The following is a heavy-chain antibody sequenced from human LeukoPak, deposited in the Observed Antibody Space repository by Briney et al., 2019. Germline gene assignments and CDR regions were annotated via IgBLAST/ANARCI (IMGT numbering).Heavy chain of an antibody. D-gene: IGHD2-15*01. CDR2: IYYSGST. V-gene: IGHV4-31*11. CDR3: ARDVGFCSGGSCYSTGYFDY. CDR1: GGPFSEYY. J-gene: IGHJ4*02. Sequence: SETLSLTCAVYGGPFSEYYWSWIRQHPGKGLEWIGYIYYSGSTYYNPSLKSRVTISVDTSKNQFSLKLSSVTAADTAVYYCARDVGFCSGGSCYSTGYFDYWGQGTLVTVSS.